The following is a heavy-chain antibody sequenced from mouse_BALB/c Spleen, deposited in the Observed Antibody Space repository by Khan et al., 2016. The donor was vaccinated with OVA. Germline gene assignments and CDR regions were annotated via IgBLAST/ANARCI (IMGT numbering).Heavy chain of an antibody. Sequence: QVQLQQSGAELVKPGASVKLSCKTSGYTFTSNWMQWVKQRPGQGLGWIGQIFPGTGTTYYNENFKGKATLTADTSSNTACIQLSSLASNASTVYFCARGYFGNYEFGHSGQGTLVTVSP. CDR2: IFPGTGTT. D-gene: IGHD2-1*01. V-gene: IGHV1S132*01. J-gene: IGHJ3*01. CDR1: GYTFTSNW. CDR3: ARGYFGNYEFGH.